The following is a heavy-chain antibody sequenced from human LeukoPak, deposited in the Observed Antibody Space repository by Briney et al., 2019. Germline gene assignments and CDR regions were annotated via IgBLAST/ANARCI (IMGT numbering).Heavy chain of an antibody. CDR1: GFTFSSYW. V-gene: IGHV3-74*01. D-gene: IGHD3-16*02. CDR3: VRWDYVWGSYRHGYDY. CDR2: IKSDGSST. J-gene: IGHJ4*02. Sequence: GGSLRLSCAASGFTFSSYWMHWVRQAPGKGLVWVSRIKSDGSSTSYADSVKGRFTISRDNAKNTLYLQMNSLRTEDTAVYYCVRWDYVWGSYRHGYDYWGQGTLVTVSS.